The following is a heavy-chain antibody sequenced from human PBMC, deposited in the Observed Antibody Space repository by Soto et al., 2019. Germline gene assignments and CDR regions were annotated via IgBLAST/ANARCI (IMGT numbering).Heavy chain of an antibody. D-gene: IGHD6-19*01. Sequence: GGSLRLSCAASGFTFSGNWMSWVRQAPGTGLQWVANIKQDGSEKYYVDSVRGRFTISRDNAKSTLFLQMNSLIADDTAVYFCARWGYVRGRYHSDYWGRGTLVTVSS. V-gene: IGHV3-7*01. CDR1: GFTFSGNW. CDR2: IKQDGSEK. J-gene: IGHJ4*02. CDR3: ARWGYVRGRYHSDY.